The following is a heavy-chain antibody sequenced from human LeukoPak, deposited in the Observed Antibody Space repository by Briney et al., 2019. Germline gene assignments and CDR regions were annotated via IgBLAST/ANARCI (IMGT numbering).Heavy chain of an antibody. CDR1: GGTFSSYA. CDR3: ARDGATNSSESYYYYYGMDV. D-gene: IGHD1-26*01. CDR2: IIPILGIA. Sequence: ASVKVSCKASGGTFSSYAISWVRQAPGQGLEWMGRIIPILGIANYAQKFQGRVTITADKSTSTAYMELSSLRSEDTAVYYCARDGATNSSESYYYYYGMDVWGQGTTVTVSS. J-gene: IGHJ6*02. V-gene: IGHV1-69*04.